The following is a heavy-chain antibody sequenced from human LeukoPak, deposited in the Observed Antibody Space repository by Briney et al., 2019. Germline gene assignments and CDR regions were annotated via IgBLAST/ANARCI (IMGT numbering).Heavy chain of an antibody. Sequence: ASVEVSCKASGYTFTSYYMHWVRQAPGQGLEWMGIINPSGGSTSYAQKFQGRVTMTRDTSTSTVYMELSSLRSEDTAVYYCAREQSSVYGMDVWGQGTTVTVSS. J-gene: IGHJ6*02. CDR2: INPSGGST. V-gene: IGHV1-46*01. D-gene: IGHD1-26*01. CDR3: AREQSSVYGMDV. CDR1: GYTFTSYY.